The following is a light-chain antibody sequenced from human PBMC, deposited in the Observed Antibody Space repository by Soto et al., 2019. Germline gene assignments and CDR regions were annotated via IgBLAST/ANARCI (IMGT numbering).Light chain of an antibody. V-gene: IGKV3-20*01. CDR2: GAS. J-gene: IGKJ1*01. CDR1: QIVSSN. CDR3: QQYGSSPRT. Sequence: EIVLTQSPATLSVSPGERATLSCRASQIVSSNLAWYQHKPGQAPRLLIYGASTRATGIPARFSGSGSGTDFTLTISRLEPEDFAVYYCQQYGSSPRTFGQGTKVDIK.